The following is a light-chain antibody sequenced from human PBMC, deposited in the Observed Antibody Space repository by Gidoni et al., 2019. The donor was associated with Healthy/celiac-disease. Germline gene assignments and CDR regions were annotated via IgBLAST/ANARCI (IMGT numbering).Light chain of an antibody. J-gene: IGKJ1*01. Sequence: EIAMTHSPATLAVSPGERATLACRASQSVSSTLAWYPQKPGQAPRLLIYGASTRATGIPARFSGSGSGTEFTLTISSLQSEDFAVYYCQQYNNWPWETFGQGTKVEIK. CDR2: GAS. CDR1: QSVSST. V-gene: IGKV3-15*01. CDR3: QQYNNWPWET.